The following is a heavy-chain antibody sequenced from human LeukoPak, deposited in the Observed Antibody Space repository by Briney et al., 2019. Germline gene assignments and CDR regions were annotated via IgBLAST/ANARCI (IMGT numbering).Heavy chain of an antibody. Sequence: SETLSLTCTVSGGSISSYYWSWVRQPPGKGLEWIGYIYHSGSTNYNPSLKSRVTISVDRSKNQFSLKLSSATAADTAVYYCARDRRGYNDYWGQGTLVTVSS. CDR3: ARDRRGYNDY. D-gene: IGHD5-18*01. CDR1: GGSISSYY. CDR2: IYHSGST. J-gene: IGHJ4*02. V-gene: IGHV4-59*12.